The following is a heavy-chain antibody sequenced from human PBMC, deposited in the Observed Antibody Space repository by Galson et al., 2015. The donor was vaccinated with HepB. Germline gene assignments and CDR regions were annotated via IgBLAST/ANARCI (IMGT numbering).Heavy chain of an antibody. V-gene: IGHV3-15*07. CDR2: MKDKTEGGTT. Sequence: SLRLSCAASGFTVSNAWMNWVRQAPGKGLEWVGRMKDKTEGGTTDYAASVKGRFSISRDDSKNTLYLQMNSLKTDDTAVYYCSTLDTAMVNDVDYWGQGTLVTVSS. D-gene: IGHD5-18*01. CDR1: GFTVSNAW. J-gene: IGHJ4*02. CDR3: STLDTAMVNDVDY.